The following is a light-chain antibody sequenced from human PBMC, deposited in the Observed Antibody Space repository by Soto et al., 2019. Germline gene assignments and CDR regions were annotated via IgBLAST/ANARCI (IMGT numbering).Light chain of an antibody. Sequence: EIVLTQSPGTLSLSPGERATLSCRASQSVGNNYLAWYQQKPGQAPGLLIYNTSRRATGISDRFSGSGSGTDFTLTISRLEPEDFAVFYCHQYANSPQTFGQGTRLEIK. CDR1: QSVGNNY. V-gene: IGKV3-20*01. J-gene: IGKJ5*01. CDR2: NTS. CDR3: HQYANSPQT.